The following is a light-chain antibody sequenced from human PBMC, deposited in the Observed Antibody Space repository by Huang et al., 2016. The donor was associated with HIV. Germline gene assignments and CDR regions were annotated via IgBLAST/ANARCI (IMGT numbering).Light chain of an antibody. CDR1: LDIANS. J-gene: IGKJ5*01. V-gene: IGKV1-9*01. Sequence: QLTQSPSSLSMSVGDRVIITCQASLDIANSLAWYQHKPGRAPKLLISAASTLQSGVPSRFSGGSAGTYFTLIITNLQPDDFASYYCQQLHSYPITFGQGTRLDI. CDR2: AAS. CDR3: QQLHSYPIT.